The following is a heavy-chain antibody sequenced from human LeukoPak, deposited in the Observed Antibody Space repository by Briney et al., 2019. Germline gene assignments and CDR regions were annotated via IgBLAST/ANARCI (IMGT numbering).Heavy chain of an antibody. CDR1: GYTFTNYD. D-gene: IGHD2-2*01. CDR3: ARGRRDCSTSTCSYYFDY. J-gene: IGHJ4*02. V-gene: IGHV1-8*01. Sequence: GASVKVSCKASGYTFTNYDINWVRQATGQGLEWMGWMNPYSGNTGYAQKFQGRVTMTRNTSIRTAYMELSGLRSEDTAVYYCARGRRDCSTSTCSYYFDYWGQGTLVTVSS. CDR2: MNPYSGNT.